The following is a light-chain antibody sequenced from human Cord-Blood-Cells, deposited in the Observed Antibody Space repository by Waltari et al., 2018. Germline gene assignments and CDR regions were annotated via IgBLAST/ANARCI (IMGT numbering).Light chain of an antibody. V-gene: IGLV1-47*01. J-gene: IGLJ2*01. Sequence: QSVLTQPPSASGTPGQRVTISCSGSSSNIGSNYVYWYQQLPGTAPNLLIYRNNQRPSGCPDRFSGSKSGTSASLAISGRRSEDDADYYCAAWDDSLSGVVFGGGTKLTVL. CDR1: SSNIGSNY. CDR3: AAWDDSLSGVV. CDR2: RNN.